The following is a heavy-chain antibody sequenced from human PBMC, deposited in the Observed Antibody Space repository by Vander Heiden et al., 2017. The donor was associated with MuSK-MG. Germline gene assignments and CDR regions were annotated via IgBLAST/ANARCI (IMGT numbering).Heavy chain of an antibody. CDR3: ARAGTYDSSGCYN. D-gene: IGHD3-22*01. CDR1: GFTFDGYG. Sequence: EVQLVESGGGVFWPGGSLRVSWEASGFTFDGYGMGWVLRAPGKELYWVSGIKWNSCSTGYADSVKGRFTISRDNAKISLYLQLNSMSTDDTALYYCARAGTYDSSGCYNWGQGTLVTVSS. J-gene: IGHJ4*02. CDR2: IKWNSCST. V-gene: IGHV3-20*04.